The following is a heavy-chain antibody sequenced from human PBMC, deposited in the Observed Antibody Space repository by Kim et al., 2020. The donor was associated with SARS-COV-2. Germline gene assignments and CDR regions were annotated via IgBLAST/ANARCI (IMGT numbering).Heavy chain of an antibody. CDR3: AKAHYYESSGYYQY. J-gene: IGHJ4*02. V-gene: IGHV3-23*01. D-gene: IGHD3-22*01. Sequence: DSVKGRFTISRDNTKNTLYLQMNSLRAEDTAVYYCAKAHYYESSGYYQYWGQGTLGTVSS.